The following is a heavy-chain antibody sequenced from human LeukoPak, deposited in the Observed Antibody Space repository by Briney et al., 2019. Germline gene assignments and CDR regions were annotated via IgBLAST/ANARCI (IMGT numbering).Heavy chain of an antibody. D-gene: IGHD3-22*01. J-gene: IGHJ4*02. CDR3: VKQPSSGYYY. Sequence: GGSLRLSCAASGFTLNSYAMSWVRQAPGKGLEWVSGISSGGAGTYYADSVKGRFTISRDNSKNTLYLQIHSLRADDTAVYYCVKQPSSGYYYWGQGTLVTVSS. CDR2: ISSGGAGT. V-gene: IGHV3-23*01. CDR1: GFTLNSYA.